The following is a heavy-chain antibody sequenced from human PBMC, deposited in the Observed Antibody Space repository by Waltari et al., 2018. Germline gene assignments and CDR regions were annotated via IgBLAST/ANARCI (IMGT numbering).Heavy chain of an antibody. CDR3: ASGEYYDFWSGYYSFVY. CDR1: GVSISSGGYY. V-gene: IGHV4-31*03. CDR2: IYYSGST. Sequence: QVQLQESGPGLVKPSQTLSLTCTVSGVSISSGGYYWSWIRQPPGKGLEWIGYIYYSGSTYYNPSLKSRVTISVDTSKNQFSLKLSSVTAADTAVYYCASGEYYDFWSGYYSFVYWGQGTLVTVSS. J-gene: IGHJ4*02. D-gene: IGHD3-3*01.